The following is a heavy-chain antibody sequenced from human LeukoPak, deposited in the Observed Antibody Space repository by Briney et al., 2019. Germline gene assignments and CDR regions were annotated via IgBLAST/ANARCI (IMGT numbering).Heavy chain of an antibody. CDR2: IWYDGSNK. Sequence: PGRSLRLSCAASGFTFSSYGMHWVRQAPGKGLEWVAVIWYDGSNKYYADSVKGRFTISSDNSKNTLYLQMNSLRAEDTAVYYCASYVGGDYYDSSGYFDYWGQGTLVTVSS. V-gene: IGHV3-33*08. CDR1: GFTFSSYG. D-gene: IGHD3-22*01. CDR3: ASYVGGDYYDSSGYFDY. J-gene: IGHJ4*02.